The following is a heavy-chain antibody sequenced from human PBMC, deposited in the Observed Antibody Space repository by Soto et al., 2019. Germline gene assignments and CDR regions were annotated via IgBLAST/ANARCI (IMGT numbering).Heavy chain of an antibody. CDR2: IFHSGET. CDR1: GASISSGDYY. Sequence: QVQLQESGPGLVKPSATLSLTCTVSGASISSGDYYWSWIRQSPGKGLQWNGYIFHSGETYYTPSLESRLSISIDASKNQLSLNLNSVTAADTAVYFCARSHDVLGAFDVWGPGTVVTVSS. J-gene: IGHJ3*01. V-gene: IGHV4-30-4*08. CDR3: ARSHDVLGAFDV. D-gene: IGHD3-16*01.